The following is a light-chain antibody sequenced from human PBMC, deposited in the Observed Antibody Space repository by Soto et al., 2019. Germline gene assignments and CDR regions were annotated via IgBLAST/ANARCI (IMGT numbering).Light chain of an antibody. Sequence: IVLTQSTGTLSVSQGVRITLTCRASQRVSRKLDRYQQKPVQPRTLLFYGASTGATRIPARFSASGSEPEFSLCIKGPQSEDFADDYCQQYNNWPVTFGNGNNVEIK. CDR1: QRVSRK. V-gene: IGKV3-15*01. CDR2: GAS. J-gene: IGKJ1*01. CDR3: QQYNNWPVT.